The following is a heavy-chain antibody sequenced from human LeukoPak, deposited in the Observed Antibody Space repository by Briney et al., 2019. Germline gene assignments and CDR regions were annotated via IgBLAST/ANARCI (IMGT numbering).Heavy chain of an antibody. CDR3: ARGDYSSSWPALFDY. CDR1: GFSFSSYN. D-gene: IGHD6-13*01. V-gene: IGHV3-21*01. J-gene: IGHJ4*02. CDR2: ISRISSYI. Sequence: GGSPRLSCAASGFSFSSYNMNWVRQTPGTGLEWVSSISRISSYIYYADSVKGRFTISRDNAKNSLYLQMNSLRAEDTAVYYCARGDYSSSWPALFDYWGQGTLVTVSS.